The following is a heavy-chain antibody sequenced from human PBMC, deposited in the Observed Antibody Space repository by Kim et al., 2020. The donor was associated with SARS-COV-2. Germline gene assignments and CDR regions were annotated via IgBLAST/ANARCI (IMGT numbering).Heavy chain of an antibody. V-gene: IGHV3-48*02. D-gene: IGHD4-17*01. CDR3: ARVGSSTLYGY. J-gene: IGHJ4*02. Sequence: YYADSVKGRFTISRDNAKNSLYLQMNSRRDEDTAVYYCARVGSSTLYGYWGQGTLVTVSS.